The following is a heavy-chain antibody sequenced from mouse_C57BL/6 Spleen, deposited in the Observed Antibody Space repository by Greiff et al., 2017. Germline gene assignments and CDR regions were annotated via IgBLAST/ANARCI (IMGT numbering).Heavy chain of an antibody. CDR3: AGITTVVAPYYFDY. Sequence: VQLQQPGAELVKPGASVKLSCKASGYTFTSYWMHWVKQRPGRSLEWIGRIDPNSGGTKYNEKFKSKATLTVDKPSSTAYMQLSSLTSEDSAVYYCAGITTVVAPYYFDYWGQGTTLTVSS. CDR1: GYTFTSYW. D-gene: IGHD1-1*01. CDR2: IDPNSGGT. V-gene: IGHV1-72*01. J-gene: IGHJ2*01.